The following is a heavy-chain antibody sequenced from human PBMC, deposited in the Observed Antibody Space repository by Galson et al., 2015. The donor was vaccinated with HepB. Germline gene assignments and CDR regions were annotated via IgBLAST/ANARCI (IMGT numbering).Heavy chain of an antibody. CDR3: AKQGDYDILTGYYFHY. D-gene: IGHD3-9*01. Sequence: SLRLSCAASGFTFSSYAMDWVRQAPGKGLEWVSSISGSGITNYADSVKGRFTISRDNSKNTLYVQMNSLRAEGTAVYYCAKQGDYDILTGYYFHYWGQGTLVTVSS. CDR2: ISGSGIT. J-gene: IGHJ4*02. CDR1: GFTFSSYA. V-gene: IGHV3-23*01.